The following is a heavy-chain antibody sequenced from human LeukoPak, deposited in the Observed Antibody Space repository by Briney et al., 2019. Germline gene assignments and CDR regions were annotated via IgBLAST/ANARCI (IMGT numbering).Heavy chain of an antibody. D-gene: IGHD3-10*01. CDR2: IYPGDSDT. Sequence: GESLKISCKGSGYSFTSNWIGWVRQMPGKGLEWMGIIYPGDSDTRYSPSFQGQVTISADKSISTAYLQWSSLKASDTAMYYCARAYTHGSGSYYTYYFDYWGQGTLVTVSS. J-gene: IGHJ4*02. CDR1: GYSFTSNW. V-gene: IGHV5-51*01. CDR3: ARAYTHGSGSYYTYYFDY.